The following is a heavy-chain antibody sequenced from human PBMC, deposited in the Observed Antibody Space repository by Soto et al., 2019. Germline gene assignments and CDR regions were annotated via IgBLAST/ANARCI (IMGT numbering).Heavy chain of an antibody. CDR2: ISSSDTYI. J-gene: IGHJ4*02. V-gene: IGHV3-21*01. Sequence: EVQLVESGGGLVKPGGSLRLSCAASGFTFSSDSMNWVRQAPETWLVWVSSISSSDTYIYYADSVNGRFTISRENAKNSLYLQMNSLRAEDTAVYFCAAGRPVDYCGQGTLVTFSS. CDR1: GFTFSSDS. CDR3: AAGRPVDY. D-gene: IGHD6-6*01.